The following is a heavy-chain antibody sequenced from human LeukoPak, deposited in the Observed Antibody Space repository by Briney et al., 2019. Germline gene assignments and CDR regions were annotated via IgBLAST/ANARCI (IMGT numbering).Heavy chain of an antibody. CDR3: ARDNAVPSDGMDV. V-gene: IGHV3-66*01. Sequence: GGSLRLSCAASGFTVTSCYMSWVRQAPAKGLEWVSVIYSGGNTYYAESVKGRFTISRDSSKNTIYLQMNSLRAEDTAVYYCARDNAVPSDGMDVWGPGTTVTVSS. J-gene: IGHJ6*02. D-gene: IGHD2-8*01. CDR1: GFTVTSCY. CDR2: IYSGGNT.